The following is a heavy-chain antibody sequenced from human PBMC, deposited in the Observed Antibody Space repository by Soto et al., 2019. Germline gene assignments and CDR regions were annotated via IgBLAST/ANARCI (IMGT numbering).Heavy chain of an antibody. D-gene: IGHD3-22*01. J-gene: IGHJ4*02. V-gene: IGHV4-34*01. CDR3: ARYDSTGYYVDY. CDR1: GGSFSGYY. Sequence: ALETLSLTCAVYGGSFSGYYWSWVRQPPGKGLEWIGKINHSGSTNYNPSLKSRVTISLDTSKNQFSLKLSSVTAADTAVYYCARYDSTGYYVDYWGQGTLVTVSS. CDR2: INHSGST.